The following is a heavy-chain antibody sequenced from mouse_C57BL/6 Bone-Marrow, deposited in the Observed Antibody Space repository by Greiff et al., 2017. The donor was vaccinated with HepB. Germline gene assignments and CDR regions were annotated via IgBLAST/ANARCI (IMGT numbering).Heavy chain of an antibody. D-gene: IGHD2-5*01. CDR1: GYTFTDYN. Sequence: EVQLQESGPELVKPGASVKIPCKASGYTFTDYNMDWVKQSHGKSLEWIGDINPNNGGTIYNQKFKGKATLTVDKSSSTAYMELRSLTSEDTAVYYCARGLYYSNYVGGFDYAMDYWGQGTSVTVSS. J-gene: IGHJ4*01. V-gene: IGHV1-18*01. CDR2: INPNNGGT. CDR3: ARGLYYSNYVGGFDYAMDY.